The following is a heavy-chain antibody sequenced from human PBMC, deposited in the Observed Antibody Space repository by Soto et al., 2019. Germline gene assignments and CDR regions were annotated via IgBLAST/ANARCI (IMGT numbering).Heavy chain of an antibody. CDR3: ARDKYSSSWYYFDY. CDR1: GFTFSSYS. V-gene: IGHV3-21*01. CDR2: ISSSSSYI. D-gene: IGHD6-13*01. J-gene: IGHJ4*02. Sequence: GGALTLSCEASGFTFSSYSMNWVRQAPGKGLEWVSSISSSSSYIYYADSVKGRFTISRDNAKNSLYLQMNSLRAGDTAVYYCARDKYSSSWYYFDYWGQRTLVTVSS.